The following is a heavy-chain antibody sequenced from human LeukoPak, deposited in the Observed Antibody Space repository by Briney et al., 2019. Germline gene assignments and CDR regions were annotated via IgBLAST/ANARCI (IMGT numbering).Heavy chain of an antibody. J-gene: IGHJ4*02. Sequence: GGSLRLSCAASGFTFSSYGMHWVRQAPGKGLEWVAFIRYDGSNKYYADSVKGRFTISRDNSKNTLYLQMNSLRAEDTAVYYCAKDAPYYHILTGYPPHDYWAQGTLVTVST. V-gene: IGHV3-30*02. CDR2: IRYDGSNK. CDR3: AKDAPYYHILTGYPPHDY. D-gene: IGHD3-9*01. CDR1: GFTFSSYG.